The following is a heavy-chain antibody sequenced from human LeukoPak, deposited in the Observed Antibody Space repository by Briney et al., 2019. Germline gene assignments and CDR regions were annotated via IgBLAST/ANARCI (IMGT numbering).Heavy chain of an antibody. J-gene: IGHJ4*02. CDR1: GFTFSSYS. D-gene: IGHD5-24*01. Sequence: GGSLRLSCAASGFTFSSYSMNWVRQAPGKGLEWVSSISSSSSYIYYADSVKGRFTISRDNPKNSLYLQMNSLRAEDTAVYYCARGRDGYSFDYWGQGTLVTVSS. V-gene: IGHV3-21*01. CDR3: ARGRDGYSFDY. CDR2: ISSSSSYI.